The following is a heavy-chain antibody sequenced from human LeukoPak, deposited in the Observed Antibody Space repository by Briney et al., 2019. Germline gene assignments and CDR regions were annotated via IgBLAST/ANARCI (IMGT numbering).Heavy chain of an antibody. J-gene: IGHJ4*02. CDR2: INPSDGGT. Sequence: ASVKVSCKASGYTFTSYYMHWVRQAPGQGLEWMGIINPSDGGTSYAQKFQGRVTITRDTSTSTVYMELRSLRSEDTAVYYCASYGSGAQASFDYWGQGTLVTVSS. CDR3: ASYGSGAQASFDY. V-gene: IGHV1-46*01. CDR1: GYTFTSYY. D-gene: IGHD3-10*01.